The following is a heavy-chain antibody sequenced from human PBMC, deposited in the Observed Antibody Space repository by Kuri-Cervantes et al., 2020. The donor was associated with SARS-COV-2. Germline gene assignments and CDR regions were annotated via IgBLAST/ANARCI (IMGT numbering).Heavy chain of an antibody. CDR1: GFTFSSYA. Sequence: GGSLRLSCAASGFTFSSYAMSWVRQAPGKGLEWVSAISGSGGSTYYADSVKGRFTISRDNSKNTLYLQMNSLRAEDTAVYYCAGGYCSSTSCYITQRGVDYWGQGTLVTVSS. CDR2: ISGSGGST. V-gene: IGHV3-23*01. CDR3: AGGYCSSTSCYITQRGVDY. J-gene: IGHJ4*02. D-gene: IGHD2-2*02.